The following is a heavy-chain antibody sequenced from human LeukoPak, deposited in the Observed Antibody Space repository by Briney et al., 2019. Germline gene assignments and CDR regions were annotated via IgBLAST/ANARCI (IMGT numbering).Heavy chain of an antibody. D-gene: IGHD2/OR15-2a*01. V-gene: IGHV4-38-2*01. CDR2: FFQSEKS. CDR3: ARVLPVPYLLDS. J-gene: IGHJ4*02. CDR1: GHSSTRGYY. Sequence: PSETLSLTCAISGHSSTRGYYWAWFRQSPGKGLEWIATFFQSEKSFYNASLKSRVIMSLDTSKSQFSLNLTPVTAADTAVYYCARVLPVPYLLDSWGQGTHVTVSS.